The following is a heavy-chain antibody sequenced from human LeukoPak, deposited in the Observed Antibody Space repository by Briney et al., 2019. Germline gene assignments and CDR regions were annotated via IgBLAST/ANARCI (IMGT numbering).Heavy chain of an antibody. D-gene: IGHD2-2*02. J-gene: IGHJ4*02. Sequence: SETLSLTCTVSGGSISSSSYYWGWIRQPPGKGLEWIGSIYYSGSTYYNPSLKSRVTISVDTSKNQLSLKLSSVTAADTAVYYCARGGSLQYQLLYGPLSWYFDYWGQGTLVTVSS. CDR1: GGSISSSSYY. CDR3: ARGGSLQYQLLYGPLSWYFDY. CDR2: IYYSGST. V-gene: IGHV4-39*01.